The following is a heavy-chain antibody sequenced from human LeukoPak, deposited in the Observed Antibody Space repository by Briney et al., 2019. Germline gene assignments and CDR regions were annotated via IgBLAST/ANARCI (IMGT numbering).Heavy chain of an antibody. CDR2: IISGGST. CDR3: AKEYFFDY. Sequence: GGSLRLSCAASGFSVSSNYISWVRQAPGKGLEWVSGIIISGGSTYYADSVKGRFTISRDNSKNTLFLQMNSLRAEDTAVYYCAKEYFFDYWGQGTLVTVSS. V-gene: IGHV3-53*01. D-gene: IGHD3-10*01. J-gene: IGHJ4*02. CDR1: GFSVSSNY.